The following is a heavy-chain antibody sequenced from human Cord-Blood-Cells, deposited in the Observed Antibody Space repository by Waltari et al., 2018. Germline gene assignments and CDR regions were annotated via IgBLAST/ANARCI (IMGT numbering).Heavy chain of an antibody. CDR3: AMISGWYFDY. CDR2: INHSGST. D-gene: IGHD6-19*01. Sequence: QVQLQQWGAGLLKPSETLSLTCAVYGGSFSGYYWSWIRQPPGKGLEWMGEINHSGSTNYNPSLKSRVTISVDTSKNQFSLKLSSVTAADTAVYYCAMISGWYFDYWGQGTLVTVSS. J-gene: IGHJ4*02. V-gene: IGHV4-34*01. CDR1: GGSFSGYY.